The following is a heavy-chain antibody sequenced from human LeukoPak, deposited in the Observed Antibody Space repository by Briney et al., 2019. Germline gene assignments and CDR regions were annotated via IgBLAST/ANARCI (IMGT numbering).Heavy chain of an antibody. CDR2: ISGSGGST. CDR3: AKAPQINYYYYGMDV. Sequence: PGGSLRLSCAASGFTFSSYAMSWVRQAPGKGLEWVSAISGSGGSTYYADSVKGRSTISRDNSKNTLYLQMNSLRAEDTAVYYCAKAPQINYYYYGMDVWGQGTTVTVSS. J-gene: IGHJ6*02. V-gene: IGHV3-23*01. CDR1: GFTFSSYA.